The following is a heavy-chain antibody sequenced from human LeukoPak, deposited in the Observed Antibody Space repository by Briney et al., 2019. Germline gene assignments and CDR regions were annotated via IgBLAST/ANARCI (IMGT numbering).Heavy chain of an antibody. J-gene: IGHJ6*02. V-gene: IGHV3-72*01. CDR2: TRNKANSYTT. CDR3: ARAKGDGMDV. D-gene: IGHD3-16*01. Sequence: GGSXRLXCAASGFTFSDHYMDWVRQAPGKGLEWVGRTRNKANSYTTEYAASVKGRFTISRDDSKNSLYLQMNSLKTEDTAVYYCARAKGDGMDVWGQGTTVTVSS. CDR1: GFTFSDHY.